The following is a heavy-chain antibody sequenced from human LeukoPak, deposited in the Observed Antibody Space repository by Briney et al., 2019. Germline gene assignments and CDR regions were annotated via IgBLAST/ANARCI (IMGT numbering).Heavy chain of an antibody. CDR2: IYSGGST. D-gene: IGHD2-15*01. Sequence: GGSLRLSCAASGFTVSSNYMSWDRQAPGKGLEWVSVIYSGGSTYYADSVKGRFTISRDNSKNTLYLQMNSLRAEDTAVYYCARDRYCSGGSCYEDAFDIWGQGTMVTVSS. J-gene: IGHJ3*02. CDR1: GFTVSSNY. V-gene: IGHV3-53*01. CDR3: ARDRYCSGGSCYEDAFDI.